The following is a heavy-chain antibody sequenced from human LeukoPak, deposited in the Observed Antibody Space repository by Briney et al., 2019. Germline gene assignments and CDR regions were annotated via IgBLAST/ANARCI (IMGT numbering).Heavy chain of an antibody. CDR1: GGTFSSYA. V-gene: IGHV1-69*05. CDR3: ARSFSNRPTYYMDV. CDR2: IIPIFGTA. D-gene: IGHD2/OR15-2a*01. Sequence: SVKVSCKASGGTFSSYAISWVRQALGQGLEWMGGIIPIFGTANYAHKFQGRVTITTDESTSTAYMELSSLRSEDTAVYYCARSFSNRPTYYMDVWGKGTTVTVSS. J-gene: IGHJ6*03.